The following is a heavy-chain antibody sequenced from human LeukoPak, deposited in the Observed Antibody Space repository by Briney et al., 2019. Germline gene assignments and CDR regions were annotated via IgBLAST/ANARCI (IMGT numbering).Heavy chain of an antibody. CDR1: GFTFSNYG. J-gene: IGHJ4*02. Sequence: GGSLRLSCAASGFTFSNYGMHWVRQAPGKGLEWVAVIWYDGSNKYYADSVKGRFTISRDNSKNTLYLQMNSLRAEDTAVYYCARDPGRYYDILTGYLSYYFDYWGQGTLVTVSS. CDR3: ARDPGRYYDILTGYLSYYFDY. D-gene: IGHD3-9*01. CDR2: IWYDGSNK. V-gene: IGHV3-33*08.